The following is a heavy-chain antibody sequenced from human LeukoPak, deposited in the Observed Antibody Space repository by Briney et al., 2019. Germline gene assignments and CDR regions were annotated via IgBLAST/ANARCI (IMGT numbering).Heavy chain of an antibody. V-gene: IGHV3-53*01. D-gene: IGHD2-15*01. CDR3: ARRAAAYSHPYDY. CDR2: TYSGGST. CDR1: GFTVSRNY. Sequence: GGSLRLSCAASGFTVSRNYMSWVRQAPGKGMEWVSVTYSGGSTYYADSVKGRFTISRDNSKNTLYLQMNSRRAEAPAVYYCARRAAAYSHPYDYWGQGTLVTVSS. J-gene: IGHJ4*02.